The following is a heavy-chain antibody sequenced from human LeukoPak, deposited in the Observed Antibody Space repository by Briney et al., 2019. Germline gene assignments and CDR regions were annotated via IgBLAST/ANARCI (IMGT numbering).Heavy chain of an antibody. J-gene: IGHJ4*02. CDR3: AKGDIGPYSSGWYYFDY. V-gene: IGHV3-23*01. CDR2: ISGSGGST. CDR1: GFTFSSYA. Sequence: GGSLRLSCAASGFTFSSYAMSWVRQAPGKGLEWVSAISGSGGSTYYADSVKGRFTISRDNSKNTLYLQMNSLRAEDTAVYYCAKGDIGPYSSGWYYFDYWGQGTLVTVSS. D-gene: IGHD6-19*01.